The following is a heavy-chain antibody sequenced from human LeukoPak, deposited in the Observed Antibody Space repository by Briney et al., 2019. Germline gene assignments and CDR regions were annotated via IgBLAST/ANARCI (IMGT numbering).Heavy chain of an antibody. D-gene: IGHD6-13*01. CDR3: ARDSASAGTGDY. J-gene: IGHJ4*02. Sequence: GGSLTLSCAASGFTVTRNYMTWVRQAPGKELEWVSIIYSGGSTYYADSVKGRFTISRDISKNTLYLQMNRLRADDTAVYYCARDSASAGTGDYWGQGALVSVSS. CDR2: IYSGGST. CDR1: GFTVTRNY. V-gene: IGHV3-53*01.